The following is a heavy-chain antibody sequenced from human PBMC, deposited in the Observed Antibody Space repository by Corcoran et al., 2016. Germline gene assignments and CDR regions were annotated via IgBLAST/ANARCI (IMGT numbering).Heavy chain of an antibody. D-gene: IGHD3-22*01. Sequence: QVQLQQSGPGLVKPSQTLSLTCAISGDSVSSNSAAWNWIRQSPSRGLEWLGRTYYRSKWYNDYAVSVKSRITINPDTSKNQFSLQLNSVTPEDTAVYYCARALGTYDYDSSVYYYGQDWFDPLVQGTLVTVSS. J-gene: IGHJ5*02. V-gene: IGHV6-1*01. CDR2: TYYRSKWYN. CDR1: GDSVSSNSAA. CDR3: ARALGTYDYDSSVYYYGQDWFDP.